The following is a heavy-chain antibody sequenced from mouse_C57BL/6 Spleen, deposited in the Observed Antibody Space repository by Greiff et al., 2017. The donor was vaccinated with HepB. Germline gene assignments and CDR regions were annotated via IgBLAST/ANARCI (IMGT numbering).Heavy chain of an antibody. Sequence: VQLQQPGAELVMPGASVKLSCKASGYTFTSYWMHWVKQRPGQGLEWIGEIDPSDSYTNYNQKFKGKSTLTVDKSSSTAYMQLSSLTAEESAVYQSERDGPYAMDYWGQGTSVTVSS. D-gene: IGHD2-3*01. CDR1: GYTFTSYW. V-gene: IGHV1-69*01. CDR2: IDPSDSYT. J-gene: IGHJ4*01. CDR3: ERDGPYAMDY.